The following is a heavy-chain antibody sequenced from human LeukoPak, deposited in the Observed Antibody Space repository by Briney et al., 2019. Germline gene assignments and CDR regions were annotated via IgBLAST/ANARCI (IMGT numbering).Heavy chain of an antibody. V-gene: IGHV4-59*08. J-gene: IGHJ4*02. CDR2: IYYSGST. Sequence: SQTLSLTCTVSGGSISSYYWSWIRQPPGKGLEWIGYIYYSGSTNYNPSLKSRVTISVDTSKNQFSLKLSSVTAADTAVYYCARRAYDSRGYSFDYWGQGTLVTVSS. CDR3: ARRAYDSRGYSFDY. D-gene: IGHD3-22*01. CDR1: GGSISSYY.